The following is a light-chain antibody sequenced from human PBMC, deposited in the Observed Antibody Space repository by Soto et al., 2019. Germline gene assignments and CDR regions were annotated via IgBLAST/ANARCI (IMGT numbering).Light chain of an antibody. CDR2: DVS. Sequence: EIVLTQSPGTLSVSPGDRVTLSCRASQSVSRNLAWYQQKPGRAPRLLIYDVSTRATGVPARFSGSGSETEFTLTISSLQSEDFAVYYCQQYNNWPPYTFGQGTKVDIK. V-gene: IGKV3-15*01. CDR1: QSVSRN. J-gene: IGKJ2*01. CDR3: QQYNNWPPYT.